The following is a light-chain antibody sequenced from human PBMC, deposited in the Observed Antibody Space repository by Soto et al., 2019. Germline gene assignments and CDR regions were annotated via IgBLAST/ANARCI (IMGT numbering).Light chain of an antibody. Sequence: DIQMTQSPSTLPASVGDRVTITCRASQSISSWLAWYQQKPGKAPKFLIYKASRLESGVRSKFSGSGSGTEFTRTISSLQHDDFATDYCQQYNSYPLTFGGGTKVDIK. CDR2: KAS. V-gene: IGKV1-5*03. J-gene: IGKJ4*01. CDR1: QSISSW. CDR3: QQYNSYPLT.